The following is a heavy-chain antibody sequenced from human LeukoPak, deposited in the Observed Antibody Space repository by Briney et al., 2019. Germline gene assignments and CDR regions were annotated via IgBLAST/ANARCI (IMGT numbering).Heavy chain of an antibody. CDR2: FGPEDGES. CDR3: ATINMVRGGGYFDP. CDR1: GYTLTELS. V-gene: IGHV1-24*01. D-gene: IGHD3-10*01. J-gene: IGHJ5*02. Sequence: GASVKVSCKVSGYTLTELSMHWVRQAPGKGLEWMGGFGPEDGESIYAQKFQGRVTMTEDTSTDTAYMELSSLRSEDTAVYYCATINMVRGGGYFDPWGQGTLVTVSS.